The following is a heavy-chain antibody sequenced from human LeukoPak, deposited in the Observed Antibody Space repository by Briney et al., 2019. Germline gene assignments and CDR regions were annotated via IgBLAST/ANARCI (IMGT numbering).Heavy chain of an antibody. Sequence: GGSLRLSCAASGFTVSSNYMSWVRQAPGKGLEWVSVIYSGGSTYYADSVKGRFTISRDNSKNTLYLQMNSLRAEDTAVYYCARDPIGGNPPEDYWGQGTLVTLSS. CDR2: IYSGGST. CDR1: GFTVSSNY. CDR3: ARDPIGGNPPEDY. D-gene: IGHD4-23*01. V-gene: IGHV3-66*02. J-gene: IGHJ4*02.